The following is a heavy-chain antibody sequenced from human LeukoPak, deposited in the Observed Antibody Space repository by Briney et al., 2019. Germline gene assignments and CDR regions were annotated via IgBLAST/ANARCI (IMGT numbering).Heavy chain of an antibody. J-gene: IGHJ6*03. CDR3: ARGGSGYTIYYYYYMDV. Sequence: NPSETLSLTCSVSGGSISTSNYYWGWIRQPPGKGLESSANICYSGSTYYNPSLQSRVTISVDTYKNQFSLKLSSVTAADTAVYYCARGGSGYTIYYYYYMDVWGKGTTVTVSS. CDR2: ICYSGST. CDR1: GGSISTSNYY. V-gene: IGHV4-39*07. D-gene: IGHD6-19*01.